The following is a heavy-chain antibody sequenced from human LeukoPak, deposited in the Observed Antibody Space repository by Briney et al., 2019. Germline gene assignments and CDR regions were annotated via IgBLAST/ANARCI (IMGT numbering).Heavy chain of an antibody. CDR1: GYIFNDYW. D-gene: IGHD3-10*01. CDR2: IYPDDSDT. V-gene: IGHV5-51*01. Sequence: GESLKIPCKGSGYIFNDYWIDWVRQMPGKGLEWMGIIYPDDSDTRYSPSFQGQVTISADKSISTAYLQWSSLKASDTAMYYCARRMVRGVITSAFDYWGQGTLVTVSS. J-gene: IGHJ4*02. CDR3: ARRMVRGVITSAFDY.